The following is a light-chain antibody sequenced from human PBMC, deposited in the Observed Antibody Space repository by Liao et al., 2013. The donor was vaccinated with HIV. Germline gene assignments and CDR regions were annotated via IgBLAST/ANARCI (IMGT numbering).Light chain of an antibody. Sequence: SYELTQPPAVSVAPGETATITCGGHSVGSKSVHWYQHRPGQAPMVVIHFDSARPSGIPERFSGSNSVNTATLTISGVEAGDEADYYCQMWDHDSDHVVFGGGTKLTVL. CDR2: FDS. CDR1: SVGSKS. CDR3: QMWDHDSDHVV. J-gene: IGLJ2*01. V-gene: IGLV3-21*01.